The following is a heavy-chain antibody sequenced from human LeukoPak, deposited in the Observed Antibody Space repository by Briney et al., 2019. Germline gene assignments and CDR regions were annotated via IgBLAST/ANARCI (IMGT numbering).Heavy chain of an antibody. Sequence: NPGGSLILSCAASGFTFSDYYMSWIRQAPGKGLEWIAHISSSGSVIYYADSVKGRFTISRDNAKNSLYLQMNSLRAEDTAVYYCARNYHCGGDCYSGPLDSWGQGTLVTVSS. CDR1: GFTFSDYY. J-gene: IGHJ5*01. V-gene: IGHV3-11*01. CDR2: ISSSGSVI. CDR3: ARNYHCGGDCYSGPLDS. D-gene: IGHD2-21*02.